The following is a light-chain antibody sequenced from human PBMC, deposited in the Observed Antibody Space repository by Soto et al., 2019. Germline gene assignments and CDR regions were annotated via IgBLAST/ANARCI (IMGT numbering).Light chain of an antibody. CDR2: KAS. CDR1: QSISSW. Sequence: DIPETQPPSTLSASLGVRVTITCRASQSISSWLAWYQQKPGRAPKLLIYKASSLESGVPSRFSGSGSGTEFTLTISSLQPDDFATYYCQQYNSQWTFGQGTEVDI. V-gene: IGKV1-5*03. CDR3: QQYNSQWT. J-gene: IGKJ1*01.